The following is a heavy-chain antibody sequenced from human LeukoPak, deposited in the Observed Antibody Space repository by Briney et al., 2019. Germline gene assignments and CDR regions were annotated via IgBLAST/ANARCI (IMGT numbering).Heavy chain of an antibody. CDR3: ARRNNWLGKYFQH. D-gene: IGHD1-20*01. Sequence: SETLSLTCAVSGGSISSSNWWSWVRQPPGKGLEWIGEIYHSGSTNYNPSLKSRVTISVDTSKNQFSLKLSSVTAADTAVYYCARRNNWLGKYFQHWGQGTLVTVSS. J-gene: IGHJ1*01. CDR1: GGSISSSNW. CDR2: IYHSGST. V-gene: IGHV4-4*02.